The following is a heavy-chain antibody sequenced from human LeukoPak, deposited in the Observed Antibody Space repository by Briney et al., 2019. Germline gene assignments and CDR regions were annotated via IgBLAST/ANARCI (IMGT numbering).Heavy chain of an antibody. V-gene: IGHV3-48*03. CDR1: GFTFSNYE. Sequence: GGSLRLSCAASGFTFSNYEMHWVRQAPGKGLEWVSYISSSGSDIYYADSVKGRFTISRDNAKNSLYLQMNNLGAEDTAVYYCARGGDNYGYIFDYWGQGTLVTVSS. D-gene: IGHD5-18*01. J-gene: IGHJ4*02. CDR3: ARGGDNYGYIFDY. CDR2: ISSSGSDI.